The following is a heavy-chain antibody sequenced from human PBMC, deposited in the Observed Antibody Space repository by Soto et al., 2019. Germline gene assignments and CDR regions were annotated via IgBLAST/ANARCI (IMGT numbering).Heavy chain of an antibody. V-gene: IGHV3-33*01. D-gene: IGHD4-17*01. CDR1: GFTFNTYS. J-gene: IGHJ4*02. CDR3: ARAGGTTVTGLWHFDS. Sequence: QVQLEESGGGVVQPGRSPRLSCEASGFTFNTYSMHWVRQPPGKGLEWLAAIWYDGTQKYYADSVKGRFIISRDNSKKPMYLEMNSLRAEDTAVYYCARAGGTTVTGLWHFDSWGQGTLGTVSS. CDR2: IWYDGTQK.